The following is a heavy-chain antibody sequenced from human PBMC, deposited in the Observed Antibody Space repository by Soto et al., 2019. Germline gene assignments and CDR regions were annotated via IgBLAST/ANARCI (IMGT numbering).Heavy chain of an antibody. J-gene: IGHJ4*02. CDR3: VRGASLNFDY. Sequence: EVQLVESGGGVLRPGGSLRLSCAASGFTFDDYGMSWARQAPGKGLEWVAGVNWNGGSTGYADSVKGRFTISRDNAKNSLYLQLNSLRAEDTAFYYCVRGASLNFDYWGQGTLVTVSS. CDR2: VNWNGGST. D-gene: IGHD1-26*01. V-gene: IGHV3-20*04. CDR1: GFTFDDYG.